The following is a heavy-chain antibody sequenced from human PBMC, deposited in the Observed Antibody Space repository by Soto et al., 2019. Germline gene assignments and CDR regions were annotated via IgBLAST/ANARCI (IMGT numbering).Heavy chain of an antibody. CDR3: ATRDTGRVY. CDR1: GVSIGSHDW. J-gene: IGHJ4*02. CDR2: SHQSGNT. Sequence: QVQLQESGPGLVKPSGTLSLTCAVSGVSIGSHDWWTWVRQPPGKGLEWVGESHQSGNTNYNSSLGRRVTICLDKSKNRFSLQLSSVTVADTAVYYCATRDTGRVYWGQGTLVTVSS. V-gene: IGHV4-4*02. D-gene: IGHD5-18*01.